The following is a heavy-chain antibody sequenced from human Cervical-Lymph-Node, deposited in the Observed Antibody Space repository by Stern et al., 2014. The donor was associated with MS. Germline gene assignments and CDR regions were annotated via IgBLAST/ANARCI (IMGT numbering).Heavy chain of an antibody. Sequence: WVRQAPGKGLEWVAGVSYDGSNKYYADSVKGRFTISRDNSQNTLYMQMSSLRPEDTAVYYCAKDRQYLTYFFDHWGQGSLVTVSS. J-gene: IGHJ5*02. V-gene: IGHV3-30*18. D-gene: IGHD2/OR15-2a*01. CDR3: AKDRQYLTYFFDH. CDR2: VSYDGSNK.